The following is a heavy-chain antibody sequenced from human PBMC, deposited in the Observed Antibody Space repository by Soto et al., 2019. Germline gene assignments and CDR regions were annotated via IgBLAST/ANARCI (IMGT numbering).Heavy chain of an antibody. CDR1: GYTFTSYG. J-gene: IGHJ5*02. V-gene: IGHV1-18*01. Sequence: GQLVPSGAEVKKPGASVKVSCKASGYTFTSYGISWVRQAPGQGLEWMGWISAYNGNTNYAQQLQGRVTMTTDTSTSTAYMELRGLRSDDTAVYYCARLNHSKGWFDPWGQGTLVTVAS. CDR3: ARLNHSKGWFDP. CDR2: ISAYNGNT.